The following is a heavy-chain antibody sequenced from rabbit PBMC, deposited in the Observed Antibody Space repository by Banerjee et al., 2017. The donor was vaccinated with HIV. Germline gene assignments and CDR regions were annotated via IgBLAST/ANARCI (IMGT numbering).Heavy chain of an antibody. CDR3: ARDDQSGWGVYLNL. V-gene: IGHV1S45*01. J-gene: IGHJ4*01. Sequence: QEQLKESGGGLVQPGGSLKLSCKASGFDFSSYYMSWVRQAPGKGLEWIGYIDPVFGSTYYASWVNGRFTISKTSSTTVTLQMTSLTAADTATYFCARDDQSGWGVYLNLWGQGTLVTVS. D-gene: IGHD4-1*01. CDR2: IDPVFGST. CDR1: GFDFSSYYM.